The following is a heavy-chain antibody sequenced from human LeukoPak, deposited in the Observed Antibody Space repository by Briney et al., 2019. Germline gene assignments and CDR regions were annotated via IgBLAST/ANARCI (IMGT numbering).Heavy chain of an antibody. CDR1: GYSFTTYW. D-gene: IGHD3-22*01. CDR2: IYPGDSNA. Sequence: GKSLKISCKGSGYSFTTYWIGWVRQMPGKGLEWMGIIYPGDSNASYSPSFQGQVTISADKSISTAYLQWSSLKASDTAMYYCARRRDYYDKGGLDSWGQGTLVTVSS. V-gene: IGHV5-51*01. J-gene: IGHJ4*02. CDR3: ARRRDYYDKGGLDS.